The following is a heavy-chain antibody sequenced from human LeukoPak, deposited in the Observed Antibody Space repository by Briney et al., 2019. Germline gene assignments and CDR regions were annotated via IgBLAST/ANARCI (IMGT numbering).Heavy chain of an antibody. J-gene: IGHJ3*02. Sequence: GASVKVSCKASGYTFTGYYMHWVRQAPGQGLEWMGRINPNSGGTNYAQKFQGRVTMTRDTSISTAYMELSRLRSDDTAVYYCARVRRGWELTNDAFDIWGQGTMVTVSS. CDR2: INPNSGGT. CDR1: GYTFTGYY. V-gene: IGHV1-2*06. D-gene: IGHD1-26*01. CDR3: ARVRRGWELTNDAFDI.